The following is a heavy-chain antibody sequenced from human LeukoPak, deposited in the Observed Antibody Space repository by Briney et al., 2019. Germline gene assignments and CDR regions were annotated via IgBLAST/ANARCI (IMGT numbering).Heavy chain of an antibody. Sequence: GGSLRLSCTASGFTFSSYWMTWVRQAPGKGLEWVANIKQDGSETYYVDSVKGRFTISRDNAKNSLYLQMNSLRAEDTAVYYCARDGSWYFFDFWGQGALVTVSS. CDR2: IKQDGSET. J-gene: IGHJ4*02. CDR3: ARDGSWYFFDF. D-gene: IGHD6-13*01. CDR1: GFTFSSYW. V-gene: IGHV3-7*01.